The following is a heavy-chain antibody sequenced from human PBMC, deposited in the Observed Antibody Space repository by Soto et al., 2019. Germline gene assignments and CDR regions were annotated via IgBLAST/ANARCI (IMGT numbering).Heavy chain of an antibody. CDR1: GYTFTSYD. V-gene: IGHV1-8*01. CDR2: MNPNSGNT. Sequence: QVQLVQSGAEVKKPGASVKVSCKASGYTFTSYDINWVRQATGQGLEWMGWMNPNSGNTGYAQKFQGRVTMTRNTPISTAYMELRSLRSEDTAVYYCARVMITFGGVIVKGDAFDIWGQGTMVTVSS. CDR3: ARVMITFGGVIVKGDAFDI. J-gene: IGHJ3*02. D-gene: IGHD3-16*02.